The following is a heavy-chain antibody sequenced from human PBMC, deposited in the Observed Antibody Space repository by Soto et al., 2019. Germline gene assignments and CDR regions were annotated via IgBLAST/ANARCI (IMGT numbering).Heavy chain of an antibody. Sequence: EVQLVESGGGSAQPGGSLRLSCAASGFTFSEYWIHWVRQAPGKGPLWVSRINGVGTYTNYADSVRSRFSISRDNSGNTVYLQLNSLRAEDTAIYYCVRDFRIYDFWGRGTPVTVSS. J-gene: IGHJ4*02. CDR2: INGVGTYT. CDR1: GFTFSEYW. V-gene: IGHV3-74*01. CDR3: VRDFRIYDF. D-gene: IGHD3-3*01.